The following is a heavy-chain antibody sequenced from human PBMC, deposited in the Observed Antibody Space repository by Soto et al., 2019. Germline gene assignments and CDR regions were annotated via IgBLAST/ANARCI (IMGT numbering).Heavy chain of an antibody. J-gene: IGHJ1*01. V-gene: IGHV1-46*01. CDR2: INPSGGST. CDR3: ATEDINSSGYSRYFQH. CDR1: GYTFTHYH. D-gene: IGHD3-22*01. Sequence: ASVKVSCKASGYTFTHYHVYWVRQAPGRGLEWLGMINPSGGSTTYAQNLQGRVTMTRDTSTNTVYMELSSLRSEDTAVYYCATEDINSSGYSRYFQHWGQGTLVTVSS.